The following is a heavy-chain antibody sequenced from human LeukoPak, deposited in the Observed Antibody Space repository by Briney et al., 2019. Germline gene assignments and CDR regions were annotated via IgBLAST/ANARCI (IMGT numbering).Heavy chain of an antibody. D-gene: IGHD4-11*01. CDR1: GFTFSSYA. CDR2: ISGSGGST. V-gene: IGHV3-23*01. J-gene: IGHJ4*02. CDR3: AXDLSEARYSXSNYYFXY. Sequence: PGGSLRLSCAASGFTFSSYAMSWVRQAPGKGLEWVSAISGSGGSTYYADSVKGRFTISRDNSKNTLYLQMNSLRAEDTAVYYCAXDLSEARYSXSNYYFXYWGQGTLVXVSS.